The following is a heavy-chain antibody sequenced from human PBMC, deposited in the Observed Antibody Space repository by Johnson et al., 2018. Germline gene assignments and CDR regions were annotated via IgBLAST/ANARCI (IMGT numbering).Heavy chain of an antibody. V-gene: IGHV4-31*03. D-gene: IGHD3/OR15-3a*01. CDR2: IYYSGSG. CDR3: AGGIGWSSDF. CDR1: GGSIISGGYY. Sequence: QVQLQESGPGLVKPSQTLSLTCTVSGGSIISGGYYWTWIRQHPGKGLEWSGYIYYSGSGYYSPSLKSRVTISADTSKNQFSLNLSCVTAADTAVYYWAGGIGWSSDFWGQGTLVAVSS. J-gene: IGHJ4*02.